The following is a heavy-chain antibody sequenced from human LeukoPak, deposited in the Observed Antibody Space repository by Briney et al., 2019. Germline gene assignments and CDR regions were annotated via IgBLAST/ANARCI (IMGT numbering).Heavy chain of an antibody. J-gene: IGHJ4*02. CDR2: IYHSGTT. CDR1: GYSVTINYY. Sequence: SETLSLTCTVSGYSVTINYYWGWIRQPPGKGLEWIGSIYHSGTTYYNPSLKSRLALSLDTSKNQFSLKLSSVTASDTAVYYCARSEGMATITYFDYWGQGTLVTVSS. V-gene: IGHV4-38-2*02. D-gene: IGHD5-24*01. CDR3: ARSEGMATITYFDY.